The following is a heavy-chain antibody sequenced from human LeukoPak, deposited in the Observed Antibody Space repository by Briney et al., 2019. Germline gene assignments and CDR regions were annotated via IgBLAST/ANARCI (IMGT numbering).Heavy chain of an antibody. CDR3: ARAGGYGGSLAY. CDR2: LYYSGST. CDR1: GGSISSSYYY. D-gene: IGHD5-18*01. Sequence: SETLSLTCTVSGGSISSSYYYWGWIRQPPGKGLEWIGYLYYSGSTNYNPSLKSRVTISVDTSKNQFSLKLSSVTAADTAVYYCARAGGYGGSLAYWGQGALVTVSS. J-gene: IGHJ4*02. V-gene: IGHV4-61*05.